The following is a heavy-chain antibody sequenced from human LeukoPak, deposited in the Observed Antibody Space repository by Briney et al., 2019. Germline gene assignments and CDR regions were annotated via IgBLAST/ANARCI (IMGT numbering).Heavy chain of an antibody. V-gene: IGHV3-30*02. CDR1: GFIFSSYG. CDR3: ARGATLCGGGSCYVEGGFDY. CDR2: IRYDGSNK. Sequence: PGGSLRLSCAASGFIFSSYGMHWVRQAPGKGLEWVAFIRYDGSNKYYGDSVKGRFTISRDNSKNTLYLQMNSLRADDTAVYYCARGATLCGGGSCYVEGGFDYWGQGTLVTVSS. D-gene: IGHD2-15*01. J-gene: IGHJ4*02.